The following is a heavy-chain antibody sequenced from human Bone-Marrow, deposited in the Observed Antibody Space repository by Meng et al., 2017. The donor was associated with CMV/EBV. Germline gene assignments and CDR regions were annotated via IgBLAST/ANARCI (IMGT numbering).Heavy chain of an antibody. V-gene: IGHV1-2*02. J-gene: IGHJ3*02. CDR1: GYTFTGYF. D-gene: IGHD4-23*01. CDR3: ARGHFWYGGNSYAFDI. Sequence: ASVKVSCKASGYTFTGYFMYWVRQAPGQGLEWMGWINPNSGGTNYAQKFQGRVTMTMDTSISTAYIELSRLTSDDTAVYYCARGHFWYGGNSYAFDICGQGTMVTASS. CDR2: INPNSGGT.